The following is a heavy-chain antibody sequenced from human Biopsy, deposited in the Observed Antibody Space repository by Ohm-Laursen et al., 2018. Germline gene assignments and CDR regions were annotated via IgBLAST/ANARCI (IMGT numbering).Heavy chain of an antibody. Sequence: SQTLSFTCAVNGDSSSGYFWIWIRQPPGKGLEWIGEINQSGSTKYNPSLKRRATLSADSSNSQFSLRLTSVTAADTAIYYCARGSGYFKLDVWGQGTTVTVSS. CDR3: ARGSGYFKLDV. D-gene: IGHD5-12*01. CDR1: GDSSSGYF. CDR2: INQSGST. V-gene: IGHV4-34*01. J-gene: IGHJ6*02.